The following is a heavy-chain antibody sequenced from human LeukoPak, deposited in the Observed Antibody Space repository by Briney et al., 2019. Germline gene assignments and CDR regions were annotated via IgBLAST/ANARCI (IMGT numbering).Heavy chain of an antibody. D-gene: IGHD6-19*01. CDR2: ISYDGSSK. V-gene: IGHV3-30-3*01. Sequence: PGRSLRLSCAASGFTFSSYAMHWVRQAPGKGLEWVAVISYDGSSKYYADSVKGRFTISRDNSKNTLYLQMNSLRAEDTAVYYCARDVGYSSVLKSWFDPWGQGALVTVSS. CDR1: GFTFSSYA. CDR3: ARDVGYSSVLKSWFDP. J-gene: IGHJ5*02.